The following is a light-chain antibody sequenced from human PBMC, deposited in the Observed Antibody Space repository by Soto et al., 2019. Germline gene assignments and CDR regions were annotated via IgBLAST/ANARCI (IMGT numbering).Light chain of an antibody. CDR3: TSYTSSSTVV. CDR2: EVN. CDR1: SRDVGSYNR. Sequence: QSALTQPPSVSGSPGQSVTISCTGTSRDVGSYNRVSWYQQPPGTAPKLMIYEVNNRPSGVPDRFSGSKSGNTASLTISGLQPEDEADYYCTSYTSSSTVVFGTGTKLTVL. V-gene: IGLV2-18*02. J-gene: IGLJ1*01.